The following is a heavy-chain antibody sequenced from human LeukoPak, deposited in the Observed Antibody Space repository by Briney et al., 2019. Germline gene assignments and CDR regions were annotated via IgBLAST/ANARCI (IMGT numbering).Heavy chain of an antibody. D-gene: IGHD3-22*01. V-gene: IGHV5-51*01. CDR1: GYLFTNYW. CDR2: IYPDDSDA. Sequence: GESLKISCQASGYLFTNYWIGWVRQMPGRGLEWMGLIYPDDSDARYNPSFQGQVSMSVDKSIRTAYLQLKDLKASDTAIYYCARHSATPYSSGYYWGLWGQGAHVTVSS. CDR3: ARHSATPYSSGYYWGL. J-gene: IGHJ4*02.